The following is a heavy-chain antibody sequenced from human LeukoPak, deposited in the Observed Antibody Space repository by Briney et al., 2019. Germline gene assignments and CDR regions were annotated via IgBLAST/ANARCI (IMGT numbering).Heavy chain of an antibody. CDR1: GGSISSYY. Sequence: PSETQSLTCTVSGGSISSYYWSWIRQPPGKGLEWIGYIYYSGSTNYNPSLKSRVTISVDTSKNQFSLKLSSVTAADTAVYYCARHEAEWELLLDYWGQGTLVTVSS. V-gene: IGHV4-59*08. CDR2: IYYSGST. D-gene: IGHD1-26*01. J-gene: IGHJ4*02. CDR3: ARHEAEWELLLDY.